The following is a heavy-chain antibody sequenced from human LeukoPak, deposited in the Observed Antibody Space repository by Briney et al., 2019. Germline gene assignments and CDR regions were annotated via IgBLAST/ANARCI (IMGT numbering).Heavy chain of an antibody. J-gene: IGHJ4*02. V-gene: IGHV1-69*01. CDR1: GGTFSSYA. D-gene: IGHD5-24*01. CDR2: IIPIFGTA. CDR3: ATDLTRWLQFDFDY. Sequence: SVKVSCKASGGTFSSYAISWVRQAPGQGLEWMGGIIPIFGTANYAQKFQGRVTITADESTSTAYMELSSLRSEDTAVYYCATDLTRWLQFDFDYWGQGTLVTVSS.